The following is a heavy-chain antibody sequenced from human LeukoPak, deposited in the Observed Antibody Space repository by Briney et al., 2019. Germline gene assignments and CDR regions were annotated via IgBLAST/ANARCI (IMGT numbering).Heavy chain of an antibody. CDR1: GYNFTTYW. D-gene: IGHD1-1*01. V-gene: IGHV5-51*01. Sequence: GESLKISCKGSGYNFTTYWIGWVRQMPGKGLEWMGIIYPGDSDTRYSPSFQGQVTISADKSISTAYLQWNSLKASDTAMYFCARQYNEAYWFDPWGQGTLVTVSS. J-gene: IGHJ5*02. CDR3: ARQYNEAYWFDP. CDR2: IYPGDSDT.